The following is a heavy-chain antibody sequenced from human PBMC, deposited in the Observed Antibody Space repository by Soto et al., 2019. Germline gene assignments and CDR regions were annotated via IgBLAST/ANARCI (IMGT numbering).Heavy chain of an antibody. D-gene: IGHD2-21*02. J-gene: IGHJ5*02. CDR1: GASISSTYW. CDR3: ATLPPRIEVVVTPIPT. V-gene: IGHV4-4*02. CDR2: IYHTGST. Sequence: QVQLRESGPGLVKPSGTLSLTCVVSGASISSTYWWSWVRQPPGKGLEWIGEIYHTGSTKYNPSLKSRVTISIDKSNNEFSLKLNSVTAAHTAVYYCATLPPRIEVVVTPIPTWGQGILVTVSS.